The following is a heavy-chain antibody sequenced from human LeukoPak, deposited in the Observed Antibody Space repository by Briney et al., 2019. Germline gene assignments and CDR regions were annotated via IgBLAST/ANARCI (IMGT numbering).Heavy chain of an antibody. D-gene: IGHD6-19*01. CDR2: IGIRGDT. V-gene: IGHV3-13*01. CDR1: GFTFIDYD. J-gene: IGHJ4*02. CDR3: ARGGIQVSGIDEFDY. Sequence: GGSLRLSCAASGFTFIDYDMHWVRQAIGKGLEWVSAIGIRGDTHYSGSVKGRFTISRENAESSLHLQMNSLRAEDTAVYYCARGGIQVSGIDEFDYWGQGTLVTVSS.